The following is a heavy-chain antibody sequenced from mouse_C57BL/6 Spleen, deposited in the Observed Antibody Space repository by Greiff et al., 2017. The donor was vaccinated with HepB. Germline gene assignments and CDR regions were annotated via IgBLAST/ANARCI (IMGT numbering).Heavy chain of an antibody. D-gene: IGHD1-1*01. J-gene: IGHJ2*01. CDR1: GYTFTSYW. V-gene: IGHV1-69*01. Sequence: VQLQQPGAELVMPGASVKLSCKASGYTFTSYWMHWVKQRPGQGLEWIGEIDPSDSYTNYNQKFKGKSTLTVDKSSSTAYMQLSSLTSEDSAVYYCARKGYYGSSYPDYWGQGTTLTVSS. CDR3: ARKGYYGSSYPDY. CDR2: IDPSDSYT.